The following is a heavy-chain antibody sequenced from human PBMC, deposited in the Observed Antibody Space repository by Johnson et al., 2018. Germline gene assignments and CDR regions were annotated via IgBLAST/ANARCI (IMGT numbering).Heavy chain of an antibody. D-gene: IGHD3-16*02. J-gene: IGHJ1*01. CDR1: GGSFSGYY. CDR2: INQSGST. Sequence: QVQLQQWGAGLLKPSETLSLTCAVYGGSFSGYYWSWIRQPPGKGLEWIGEINQSGSTNYNPSLKSRVTISVDTSQNRFPLKPSPVTAAAPAVYYCARGRRRDNGWGSYRSIRSEYFQHWGQGTLVTVSS. CDR3: ARGRRRDNGWGSYRSIRSEYFQH. V-gene: IGHV4-34*01.